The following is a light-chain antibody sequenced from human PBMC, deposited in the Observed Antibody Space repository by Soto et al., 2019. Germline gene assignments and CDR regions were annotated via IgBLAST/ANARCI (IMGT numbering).Light chain of an antibody. CDR2: AAS. CDR1: QGISSY. J-gene: IGKJ5*01. V-gene: IGKV1-8*01. Sequence: ALPMTPSPSSLSASTGDRVTIPCRASQGISSYLAWYQQKPGKAPKLLIYAASTLQSGVPSRFSGSGSGTDFTLTISCLQSEDFATYYCQQYYSYPSITFGQGTRLEIK. CDR3: QQYYSYPSIT.